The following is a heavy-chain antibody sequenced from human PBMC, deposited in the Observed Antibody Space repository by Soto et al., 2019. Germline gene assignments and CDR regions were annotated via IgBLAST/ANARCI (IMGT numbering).Heavy chain of an antibody. CDR3: AKDGTYVKGYYYYYGMDV. CDR2: ISYDGSNK. CDR1: GFTFSSYG. J-gene: IGHJ6*02. D-gene: IGHD1-26*01. V-gene: IGHV3-30*18. Sequence: QVQLVESGGGVVQPGRSLRLSCAASGFTFSSYGMHWVRQAPGKGLEWVAVISYDGSNKYYADSVKGRFTISRDNSKNTLYLQMNSLRAEDTAVYYCAKDGTYVKGYYYYYGMDVWGQGTTVTVSS.